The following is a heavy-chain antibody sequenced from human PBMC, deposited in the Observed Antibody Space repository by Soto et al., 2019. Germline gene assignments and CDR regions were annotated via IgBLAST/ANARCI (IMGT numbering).Heavy chain of an antibody. CDR1: GFTFGNYA. Sequence: DVQLLESGGGLVQPGGSLRLDRAASGFTFGNYAINWVRLAPGKGLEWVSGISGGGGSTYYADSVKGRFTIFRDTSKNTVFLQMNSLRADDTAVYYCAKGFIVVVTVLRPDDAFDVWGQGTMVTVSS. J-gene: IGHJ3*01. D-gene: IGHD2-21*02. V-gene: IGHV3-23*01. CDR2: ISGGGGST. CDR3: AKGFIVVVTVLRPDDAFDV.